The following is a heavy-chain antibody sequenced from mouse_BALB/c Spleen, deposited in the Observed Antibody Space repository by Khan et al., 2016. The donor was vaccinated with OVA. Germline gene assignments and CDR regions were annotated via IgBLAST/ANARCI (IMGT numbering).Heavy chain of an antibody. CDR2: ISYSGST. CDR1: GYSITSDYA. CDR3: ARRYYYGHWYFDV. V-gene: IGHV3-2*02. J-gene: IGHJ1*01. Sequence: EVQLQESGPGLVKPSQSLSLTCTVTGYSITSDYAWNWIRQLSGNKLEWMAYISYSGSTSYHPSLKSRVSITRDTSKNQFFLQLNSVTTEDTAIYYCARRYYYGHWYFDVWGAGTTVTVSS. D-gene: IGHD1-1*01.